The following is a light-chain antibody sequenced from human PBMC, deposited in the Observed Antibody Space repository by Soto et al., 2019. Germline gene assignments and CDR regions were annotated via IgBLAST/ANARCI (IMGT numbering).Light chain of an antibody. CDR3: QQHKNWPPST. CDR1: ESVSSN. J-gene: IGKJ5*01. CDR2: GAS. Sequence: EIVMTQSPATLSVSPGERATLSCRASESVSSNLVWYQQRPGQPPRLLIYGASTRATGVPARLSGSGSGTEFTLTISSLQSEDFAVYYCQQHKNWPPSTFGQGTRLEIK. V-gene: IGKV3-15*01.